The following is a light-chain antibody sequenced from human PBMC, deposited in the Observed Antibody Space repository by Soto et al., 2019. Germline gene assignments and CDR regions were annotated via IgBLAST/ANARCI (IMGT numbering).Light chain of an antibody. J-gene: IGKJ1*01. Sequence: EIVMTQSPATLSASPGERATLSCRASQSVRSNLAWYQQKPGQAPRLLIYGASSRATGIPDRFSGSGSGTDFTLTISRLEPEDFAVYYCQQYGSSHTFGQGTKVDIK. CDR3: QQYGSSHT. CDR1: QSVRSN. CDR2: GAS. V-gene: IGKV3-20*01.